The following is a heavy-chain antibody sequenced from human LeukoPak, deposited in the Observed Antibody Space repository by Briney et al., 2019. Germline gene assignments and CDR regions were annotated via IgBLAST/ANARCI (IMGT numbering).Heavy chain of an antibody. J-gene: IGHJ4*02. CDR1: GFTFSSYS. CDR3: ARESDGGSYLDY. D-gene: IGHD4-23*01. V-gene: IGHV3-21*01. CDR2: ISSSSSYI. Sequence: AGGSLRLSCAASGFTFSSYSMNWVRQAPGKGLEWVSSISSSSSYIYYADSVKGRFTISRDIAKNSVYLQMDSLRAEDTAVYYCARESDGGSYLDYWGQGTLVAVSS.